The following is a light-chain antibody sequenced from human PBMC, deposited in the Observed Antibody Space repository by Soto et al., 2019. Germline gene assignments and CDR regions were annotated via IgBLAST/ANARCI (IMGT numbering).Light chain of an antibody. V-gene: IGKV1-9*01. J-gene: IGKJ4*01. CDR2: AAS. CDR1: QGIGNY. Sequence: DIQLTQSPSFLSASIGDRVTITCRASQGIGNYFAWYQQKPGIAPKLLIHAASTLQSGVPSRFSGSGSGTEFTLTISSLQPEDFTTYYCQQLNSYPLTFGGGTKVEIK. CDR3: QQLNSYPLT.